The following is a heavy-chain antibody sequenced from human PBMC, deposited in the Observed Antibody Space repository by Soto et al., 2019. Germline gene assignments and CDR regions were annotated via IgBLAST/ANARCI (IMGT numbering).Heavy chain of an antibody. CDR1: GFTFSSYA. D-gene: IGHD5-18*01. Sequence: GGSLRLSCAASGFTFSSYAMHWVRQAPGKGLEWVAVISYDGSNKYYADSVKGRFTISRDNSKNTLYLQMNSLRAEDTAVYYCARDGWIQPWTTFDYWGQGTLVTVSS. J-gene: IGHJ4*02. V-gene: IGHV3-30-3*01. CDR2: ISYDGSNK. CDR3: ARDGWIQPWTTFDY.